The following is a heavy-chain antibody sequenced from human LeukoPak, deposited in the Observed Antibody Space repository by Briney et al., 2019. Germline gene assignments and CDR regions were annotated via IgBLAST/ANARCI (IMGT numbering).Heavy chain of an antibody. Sequence: GGSLSLSCAASGFTFSSYAMSRVRRAPGKGLEWVSAISGSGGSTYYADSVKGRYTISRDNSKNTLYLQMNSLRAEDTAVYYCANVPSATVVTNPIDYWGQGTLVTVSS. V-gene: IGHV3-23*01. CDR3: ANVPSATVVTNPIDY. CDR2: ISGSGGST. J-gene: IGHJ4*02. D-gene: IGHD4-23*01. CDR1: GFTFSSYA.